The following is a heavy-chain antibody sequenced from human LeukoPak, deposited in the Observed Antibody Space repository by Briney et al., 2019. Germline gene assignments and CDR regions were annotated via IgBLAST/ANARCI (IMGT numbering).Heavy chain of an antibody. Sequence: PSETLSLTCAVYGGSFSGYYWSWIRQPPGKGLEWIGEISHSGSTNYNPSLKSRVTISVDTSKNQFSLKLSSVTAADTAVYYCARGLPTGEYNWFDPWGQGTLVTVSS. CDR3: ARGLPTGEYNWFDP. D-gene: IGHD3-10*01. CDR2: ISHSGST. CDR1: GGSFSGYY. J-gene: IGHJ5*02. V-gene: IGHV4-34*01.